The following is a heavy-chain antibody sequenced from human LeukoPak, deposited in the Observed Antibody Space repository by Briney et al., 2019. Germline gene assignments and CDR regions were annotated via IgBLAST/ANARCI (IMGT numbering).Heavy chain of an antibody. D-gene: IGHD3-22*01. J-gene: IGHJ4*02. CDR3: AKVDYDSSGYYPEYFDY. Sequence: GGSLRLSCAASGFTFSSYSMNWVRQAPGKGLEWVSYISSSSSTIYYADSVKGRFTISRDNSKNTLYLQMNSLRAEDTAVYYCAKVDYDSSGYYPEYFDYWGQGTLVTVSS. CDR2: ISSSSSTI. CDR1: GFTFSSYS. V-gene: IGHV3-48*01.